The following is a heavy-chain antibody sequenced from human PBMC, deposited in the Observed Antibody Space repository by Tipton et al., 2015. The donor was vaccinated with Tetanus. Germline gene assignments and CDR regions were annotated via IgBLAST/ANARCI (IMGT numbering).Heavy chain of an antibody. CDR2: VYNSGTT. Sequence: TLSLTCTVSGGSVNSGGYYWTWIRLHPRKGLEYIGYVYNSGTTYYKPSLERRVTISIDISTNQFSLSLTSVTAADTALYYCARHLYGYWFDPWGQGILVTVSS. V-gene: IGHV4-31*03. CDR1: GGSVNSGGYY. J-gene: IGHJ5*02. D-gene: IGHD2/OR15-2a*01. CDR3: ARHLYGYWFDP.